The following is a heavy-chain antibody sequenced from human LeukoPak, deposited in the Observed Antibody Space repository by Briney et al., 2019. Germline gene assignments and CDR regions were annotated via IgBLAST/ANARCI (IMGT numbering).Heavy chain of an antibody. CDR2: TSGSGGST. CDR1: GFTFSSYA. V-gene: IGHV3-23*01. CDR3: AKDNSGSYSPSKFDY. J-gene: IGHJ4*02. D-gene: IGHD3-10*01. Sequence: PGGSLRLSCAASGFTFSSYAMSWVRQAPGKGLEWVSGTSGSGGSTYYADSVKGRFTIFRDNSESTLYLQMDSLRAEDTAVYYCAKDNSGSYSPSKFDYWGQGTLVTVSS.